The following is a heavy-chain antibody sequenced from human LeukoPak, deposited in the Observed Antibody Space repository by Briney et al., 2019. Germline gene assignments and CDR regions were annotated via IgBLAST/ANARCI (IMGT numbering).Heavy chain of an antibody. CDR1: GGSIGSYY. J-gene: IGHJ3*02. Sequence: PSETLSLTCTVSGGSIGSYYWSWIRQPPGMGLEWIGHIYHSGSTDYNPSLKSRVTISIDTSKNQFSLKLSSVTAADTAVYYCARDLVTVTKGFDIWGQGTMVSVSS. D-gene: IGHD4-17*01. V-gene: IGHV4-59*01. CDR2: IYHSGST. CDR3: ARDLVTVTKGFDI.